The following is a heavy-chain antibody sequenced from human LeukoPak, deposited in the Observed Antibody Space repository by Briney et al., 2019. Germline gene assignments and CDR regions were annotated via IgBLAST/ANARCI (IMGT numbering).Heavy chain of an antibody. D-gene: IGHD3-22*01. J-gene: IGHJ4*02. CDR2: MSYSGST. V-gene: IGHV4-39*01. Sequence: SETLSLTCTVSGGSISSSSYYWDWIRQPPGKGLEWIGSMSYSGSTYYNPSLKSRATISEDTSKNQFSLKLSSVTAADTAVYYCARLGRDSSGYYYVFDSWGQGTLVTVSS. CDR3: ARLGRDSSGYYYVFDS. CDR1: GGSISSSSYY.